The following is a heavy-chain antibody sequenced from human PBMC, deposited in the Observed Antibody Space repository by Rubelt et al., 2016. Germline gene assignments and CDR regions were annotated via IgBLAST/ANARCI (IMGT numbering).Heavy chain of an antibody. CDR3: ARDGAAAGLYGMDV. D-gene: IGHD6-13*01. CDR2: ISSSSSNI. V-gene: IGHV3-21*01. CDR1: GFTFSSYW. Sequence: EVQLVESGGGLVQPGGSLRLSCAASGFTFSSYWMSWVRQAPGKGLEWVSAISSSSSNIYYADSVRGRCTISRDNAKNSLYLQMKSLGAEDTAVYYCARDGAAAGLYGMDVWGQGTTVTVSS. J-gene: IGHJ6*02.